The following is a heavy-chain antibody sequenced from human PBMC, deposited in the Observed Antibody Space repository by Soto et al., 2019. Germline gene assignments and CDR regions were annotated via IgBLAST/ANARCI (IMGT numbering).Heavy chain of an antibody. D-gene: IGHD3-3*01. CDR1: GGSISSYY. V-gene: IGHV4-59*08. Sequence: SETLSLTCTVSGGSISSYYWSWIRQPPGKGLEWIGYIYYSGSTNYNPSLKSRVTISVDTSKNQFSLKLSSVTAADTAVYYCARLAPLRFLEYYYYYYMDVWGKGTTVTVSS. J-gene: IGHJ6*03. CDR3: ARLAPLRFLEYYYYYYMDV. CDR2: IYYSGST.